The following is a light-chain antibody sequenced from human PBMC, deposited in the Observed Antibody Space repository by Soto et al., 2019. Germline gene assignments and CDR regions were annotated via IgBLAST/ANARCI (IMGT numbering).Light chain of an antibody. CDR3: QQYEKWPPSIT. Sequence: EIVMRQSRATLSVSPGDRATLSCRAGQPLNNNVAWYQHKPGQAPRLLIYGASTRATGISARFSGSGSGTEFPLTISSLQSEDFAVFYCQQYEKWPPSITFGQGTRLEIK. CDR1: QPLNNN. CDR2: GAS. V-gene: IGKV3-15*01. J-gene: IGKJ5*01.